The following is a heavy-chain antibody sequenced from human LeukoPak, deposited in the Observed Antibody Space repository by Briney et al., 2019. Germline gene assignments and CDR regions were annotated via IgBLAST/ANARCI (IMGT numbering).Heavy chain of an antibody. Sequence: PGGSLRLSCAASGFTLSSYGMHWFRQGPGKGLGWVAVIWYDGSIKYYTDSVKGRFTLSRDNSKNTLYMQMKSVRAESTAVYYCAKDYGSGSSYYYMDVWGKGSTVTVSS. J-gene: IGHJ6*03. CDR2: IWYDGSIK. D-gene: IGHD3-10*01. CDR3: AKDYGSGSSYYYMDV. V-gene: IGHV3-33*06. CDR1: GFTLSSYG.